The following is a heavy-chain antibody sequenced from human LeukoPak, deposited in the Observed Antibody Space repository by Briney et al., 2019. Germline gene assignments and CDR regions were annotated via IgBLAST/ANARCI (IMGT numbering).Heavy chain of an antibody. D-gene: IGHD2-2*02. CDR1: GFTFSSYG. CDR2: IRYDGSNK. V-gene: IGHV3-30*02. J-gene: IGHJ6*03. Sequence: GGSQRLSCAASGFTFSSYGMHWVRQAPGKGLEWVAFIRYDGSNKYYADSVEGRFTISRDNSKNTLYLQMNSLRAEDTAVYYCAKDEYCSSTSCYTTGYYYYYMDVWGKGTTVTVSS. CDR3: AKDEYCSSTSCYTTGYYYYYMDV.